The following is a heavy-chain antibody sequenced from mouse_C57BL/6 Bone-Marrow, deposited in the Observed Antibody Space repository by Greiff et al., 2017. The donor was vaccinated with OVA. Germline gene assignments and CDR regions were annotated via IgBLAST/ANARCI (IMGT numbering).Heavy chain of an antibody. CDR3: ASAVFAY. Sequence: HVQLQQPGAELVKPGASVKLSCKASGYTFTSYWMQWVKPRPGPGLVWNGEIDPSDSYTNYNQKFKGKATLTVDTSSSTAYMQLSSLTSEDSAVYYCASAVFAYWGQGTLVTVSA. CDR2: IDPSDSYT. J-gene: IGHJ3*01. V-gene: IGHV1-50*01. CDR1: GYTFTSYW.